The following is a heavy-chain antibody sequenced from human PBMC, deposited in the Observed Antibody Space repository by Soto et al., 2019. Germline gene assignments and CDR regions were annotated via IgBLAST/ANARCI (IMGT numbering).Heavy chain of an antibody. CDR3: TRDLNHDTGP. J-gene: IGHJ5*02. V-gene: IGHV3-7*04. CDR2: ISPDGSEE. CDR1: GFTFSGYW. D-gene: IGHD2-8*02. Sequence: EVQLVESGGGLVQPGGSLRLSCAASGFTFSGYWMTWVRQAPGKGLEGVANISPDGSEEYYVDSVKGRFTISRDNAKNSVYLQMNSLRGEDTALYYCTRDLNHDTGPWGQGTLVTFSS.